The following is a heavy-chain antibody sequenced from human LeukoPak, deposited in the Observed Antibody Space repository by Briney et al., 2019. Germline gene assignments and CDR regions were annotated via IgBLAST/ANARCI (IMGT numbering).Heavy chain of an antibody. V-gene: IGHV3-7*01. CDR3: ARNVRRNDPNYYYYHMDV. J-gene: IGHJ6*03. CDR2: IKQDGSEK. Sequence: GGSLRLSCAASGFTFSSYWMSWVRQAPGKGLEWVANIKQDGSEKYYVDSVKGRFTISRDNAKNSLYLQMNSLRAEDTAVYYCARNVRRNDPNYYYYHMDVWGKGTTVTVSS. CDR1: GFTFSSYW.